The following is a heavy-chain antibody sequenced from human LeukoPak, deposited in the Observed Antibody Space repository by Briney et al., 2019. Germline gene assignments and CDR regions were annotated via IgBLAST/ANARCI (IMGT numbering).Heavy chain of an antibody. CDR2: IYYSGST. CDR3: ARDRGNDGDAFDI. CDR1: GGSISSYY. V-gene: IGHV4-59*01. Sequence: SETLSLTCTVSGGSISSYYWSWIRQPPGKGLEWIGYIYYSGSTNYNPSLKSRVTISVDTSKNQFSLKLSSVTAAGTAVYYCARDRGNDGDAFDIWGQGTMVTVSS. D-gene: IGHD1-1*01. J-gene: IGHJ3*02.